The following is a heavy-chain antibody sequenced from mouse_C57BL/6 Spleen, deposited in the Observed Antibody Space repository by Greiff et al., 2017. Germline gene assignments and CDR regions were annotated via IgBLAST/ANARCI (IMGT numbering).Heavy chain of an antibody. Sequence: QVQLQQSDAELVKPGASVKISCKVSGYTFTDHTIHWMKQRPEQGLQWIGYISPRGGSTKYNEKFKGKATLTADKSSSTAYMQLNSLTSEVSAVDFCAREGTTTEVAENWYFDVWGTGTTVTVSS. V-gene: IGHV1-78*01. D-gene: IGHD1-1*01. J-gene: IGHJ1*03. CDR2: ISPRGGST. CDR1: GYTFTDHT. CDR3: AREGTTTEVAENWYFDV.